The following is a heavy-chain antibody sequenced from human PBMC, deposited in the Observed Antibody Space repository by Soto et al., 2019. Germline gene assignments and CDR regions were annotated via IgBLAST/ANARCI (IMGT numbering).Heavy chain of an antibody. D-gene: IGHD2-8*02. Sequence: QVQLQQWGAGLLKPSETLSLTCAVYGGSFSGYYWSWIRQPPGKGLEWIGEINHSGSTNYNPSLKRRVTLTVDTSKNQFSLTPSSVTAAGTAVYYCARGQSSLLLDCWGQGVLVTVSS. CDR1: GGSFSGYY. J-gene: IGHJ4*02. V-gene: IGHV4-34*01. CDR3: ARGQSSLLLDC. CDR2: INHSGST.